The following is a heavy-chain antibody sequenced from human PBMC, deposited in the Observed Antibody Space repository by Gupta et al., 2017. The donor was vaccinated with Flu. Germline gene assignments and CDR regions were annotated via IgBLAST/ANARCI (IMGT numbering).Heavy chain of an antibody. V-gene: IGHV4-34*01. Sequence: GLEWIGEINHSGSTNYNPSLKSRVTISVDTSKNQFSLKLSPVTAADTAMYYCARGHSITMIVVVITTISHNGFDPWGQGTLVTVSS. J-gene: IGHJ5*02. CDR2: INHSGST. D-gene: IGHD3-22*01. CDR3: ARGHSITMIVVVITTISHNGFDP.